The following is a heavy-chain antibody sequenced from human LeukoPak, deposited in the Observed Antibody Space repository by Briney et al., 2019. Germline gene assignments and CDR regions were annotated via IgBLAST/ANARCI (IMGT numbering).Heavy chain of an antibody. CDR2: ISAHNGNT. J-gene: IGHJ5*02. CDR3: ARDQPYYDFWSGYGVDWFDP. D-gene: IGHD3-3*01. CDR1: GYTFTSYG. V-gene: IGHV1-18*01. Sequence: ASVKVSCKASGYTFTSYGISWVRQAPGQGLEWMGWISAHNGNTNYAQKLQGRVTMTTDASTSTAYMELRSLRSDDTAVYYCARDQPYYDFWSGYGVDWFDPWGQGTLVTVSS.